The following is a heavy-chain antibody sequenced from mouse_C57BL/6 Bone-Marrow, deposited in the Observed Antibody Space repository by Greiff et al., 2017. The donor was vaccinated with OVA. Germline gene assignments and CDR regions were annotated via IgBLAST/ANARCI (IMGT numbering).Heavy chain of an antibody. D-gene: IGHD1-1*01. J-gene: IGHJ4*01. V-gene: IGHV1-64*01. CDR1: GYTFTSYW. CDR3: ARGVTTVVANLYYAMDY. CDR2: LHPNSGST. Sequence: QVQLKESGAELVKPGASVKLSCKASGYTFTSYWMHWVKQRPGQGLEWIGMLHPNSGSTNYNEKFKSKATLTVDKSSSTAYMQLSSLTSEDSAVYYCARGVTTVVANLYYAMDYWGQGTSVTVSS.